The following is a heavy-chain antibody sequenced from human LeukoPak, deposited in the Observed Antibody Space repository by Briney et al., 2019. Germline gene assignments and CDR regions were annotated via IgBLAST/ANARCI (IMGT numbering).Heavy chain of an antibody. CDR1: GFIFNNYW. Sequence: GGSLRLSCGASGFIFNNYWMSWVRQAPGKGLEWVANIKQDGSDKYHVDSVEGRFTISRDNAKNSVYLEMNSLRAEDTAVYYCARGWNRDYWGQGTLVTVSS. V-gene: IGHV3-7*01. CDR2: IKQDGSDK. D-gene: IGHD1-1*01. CDR3: ARGWNRDY. J-gene: IGHJ4*02.